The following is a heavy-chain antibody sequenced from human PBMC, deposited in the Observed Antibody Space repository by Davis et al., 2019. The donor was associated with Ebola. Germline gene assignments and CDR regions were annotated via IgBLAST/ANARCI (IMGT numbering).Heavy chain of an antibody. CDR2: ITGHGDST. J-gene: IGHJ4*02. D-gene: IGHD3-3*01. Sequence: GGSLRLSCSASGFTFSSYNMNWVRQAPGKGLEYVSGITGHGDSTYYADSVKGRFTISRDNSKNTLYLQMNSLRAEDTAVYYCARSPYYDFWSEFDYWGQGTLVTVSS. CDR3: ARSPYYDFWSEFDY. CDR1: GFTFSSYN. V-gene: IGHV3-64*04.